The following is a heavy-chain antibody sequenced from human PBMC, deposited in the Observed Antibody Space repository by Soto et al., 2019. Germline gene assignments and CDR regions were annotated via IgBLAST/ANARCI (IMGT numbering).Heavy chain of an antibody. CDR2: ISSSSSTI. V-gene: IGHV3-48*01. Sequence: GGSLRLSCAASGFTFSSYSMNWVRQAPGKGLEWVSYISSSSSTIYYADSVKGRFTISRDNAKNSLYLQMNSLRAEDTAVYYCARRQVLRFLEWPMDVWGKGTTVTVSS. CDR1: GFTFSSYS. D-gene: IGHD3-3*01. CDR3: ARRQVLRFLEWPMDV. J-gene: IGHJ6*03.